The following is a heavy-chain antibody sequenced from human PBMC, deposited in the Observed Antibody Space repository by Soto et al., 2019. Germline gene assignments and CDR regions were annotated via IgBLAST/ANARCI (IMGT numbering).Heavy chain of an antibody. V-gene: IGHV2-5*02. CDR3: AQATQPGSFAFDI. CDR1: GGVG. CDR2: IYWDDDK. Sequence: QITLKESGPTLVKSTQTLTLTCTFSGGVGVGWIRQPPGKALEWLALIYWDDDKRYSPSLKSRFTITKDTSKSQVVITITKIDPVETATYYCAQATQPGSFAFDIWGQGAMITVSS. J-gene: IGHJ3*02. D-gene: IGHD1-1*01.